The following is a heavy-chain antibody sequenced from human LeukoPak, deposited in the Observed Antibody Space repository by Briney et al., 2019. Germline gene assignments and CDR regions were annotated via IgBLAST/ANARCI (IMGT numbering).Heavy chain of an antibody. CDR1: GYTFTGYY. V-gene: IGHV1-2*02. Sequence: ASVKVSCKASGYTFTGYYMHWVRQAPGQGLEWMGWINRNSGGTNYAQKFQGRVAMTRDTSISTAYMELSRLRSDDTAVYYCARDGGSSWYLNWFDPWGQGTLVTVSS. J-gene: IGHJ5*02. D-gene: IGHD6-13*01. CDR2: INRNSGGT. CDR3: ARDGGSSWYLNWFDP.